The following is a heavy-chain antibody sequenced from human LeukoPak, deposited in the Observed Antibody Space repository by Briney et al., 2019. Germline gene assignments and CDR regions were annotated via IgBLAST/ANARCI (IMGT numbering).Heavy chain of an antibody. Sequence: PGGSLRLSCVASGFTFDDYAMHWVRQAPGKGLEWVAGINWNSVSAVYADSLKGRLTISRDNAKNSLFLQMNSLKTVDTAFYYCAKGARSSSGYTTDWGQGILVTVSS. J-gene: IGHJ4*02. D-gene: IGHD3-22*01. V-gene: IGHV3-9*01. CDR2: INWNSVSA. CDR3: AKGARSSSGYTTD. CDR1: GFTFDDYA.